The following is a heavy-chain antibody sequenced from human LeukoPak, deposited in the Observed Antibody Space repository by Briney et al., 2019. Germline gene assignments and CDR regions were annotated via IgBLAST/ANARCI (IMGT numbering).Heavy chain of an antibody. Sequence: GGSLRLSCAASGFTFCDYWMNWVRQAPGKGLEWVANIKEDGSEKYYVDSVRGRFTISRDNAKNSLYLQMNSLRAEDSAVYYCARYHWNDVAYWGQGTLVTVSS. V-gene: IGHV3-7*01. J-gene: IGHJ4*02. CDR2: IKEDGSEK. CDR3: ARYHWNDVAY. CDR1: GFTFCDYW. D-gene: IGHD1-1*01.